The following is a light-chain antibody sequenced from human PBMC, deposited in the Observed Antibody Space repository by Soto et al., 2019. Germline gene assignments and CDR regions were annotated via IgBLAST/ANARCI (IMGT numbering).Light chain of an antibody. Sequence: DIQLTQSPSFLSPSIGESVTITCRASQVISTSLAWYQVKPGKAPKLLIYAASTFESGVPSRFSATVSWTEFSLTITSLQPEHFSTYYCQQLFDSPITFGQGTRLEIK. CDR2: AAS. J-gene: IGKJ5*01. CDR1: QVISTS. CDR3: QQLFDSPIT. V-gene: IGKV1-9*01.